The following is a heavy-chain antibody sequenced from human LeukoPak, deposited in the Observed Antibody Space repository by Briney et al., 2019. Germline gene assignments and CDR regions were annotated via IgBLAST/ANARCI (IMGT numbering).Heavy chain of an antibody. Sequence: PGGSLRLSCGVSGFTFSDYWMHWVRQAPGKGLVWVSRINSDGSNTNYAGSVKGRFTISRDNAKNTLYLQMNSPRADDTAVYYCAKCSTSAYTTGWCNWIDPWGQGTLVTVSS. D-gene: IGHD6-19*01. J-gene: IGHJ5*02. CDR1: GFTFSDYW. CDR3: AKCSTSAYTTGWCNWIDP. CDR2: INSDGSNT. V-gene: IGHV3-74*01.